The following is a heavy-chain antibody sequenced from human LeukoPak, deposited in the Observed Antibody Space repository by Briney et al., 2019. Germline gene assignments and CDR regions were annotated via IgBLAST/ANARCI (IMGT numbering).Heavy chain of an antibody. CDR3: ASAGGDSRSPLPFYY. Sequence: GGSLRLSCAASGFTFCSYWMSWVRQAPGKGLEWVANIKQDGSEKYYVDSVKGRFTISRDNAENSLSLQMNSLRAEDTAVYYCASAGGDSRSPLPFYYWGQGTLVTVSS. J-gene: IGHJ4*02. D-gene: IGHD6-6*01. V-gene: IGHV3-7*03. CDR1: GFTFCSYW. CDR2: IKQDGSEK.